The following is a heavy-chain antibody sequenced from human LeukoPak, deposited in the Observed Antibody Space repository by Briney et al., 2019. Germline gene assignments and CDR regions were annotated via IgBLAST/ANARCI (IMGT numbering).Heavy chain of an antibody. J-gene: IGHJ3*02. V-gene: IGHV4-30-2*01. CDR2: IYHSGST. CDR1: GGSISSGGYS. D-gene: IGHD4-17*01. Sequence: PSETLSLTCAVSGGSISSGGYSWSWIRQPPGKGLEWIGYIYHSGSTYYNPSLKSRVTISVDRSKNQFSLKLSSVIAADTAVYYCASIHSVTRDAFDIWGQGTMVTVSS. CDR3: ASIHSVTRDAFDI.